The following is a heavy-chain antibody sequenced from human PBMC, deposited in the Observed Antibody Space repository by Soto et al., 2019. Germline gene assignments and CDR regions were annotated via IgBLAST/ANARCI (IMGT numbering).Heavy chain of an antibody. CDR2: TYYRSKWYN. J-gene: IGHJ6*02. V-gene: IGHV6-1*01. Sequence: PSQTLSLTCAISGDSVSSNSAAWDWTRQSPSRGLEWLGRTYYRSKWYNDYAVSVKSRITINPDTSKNQFSLQLNSVTPEDTAVYYCAREGGSGWYHYYYGIEVWGRGTTVTVSS. CDR3: AREGGSGWYHYYYGIEV. D-gene: IGHD6-19*01. CDR1: GDSVSSNSAA.